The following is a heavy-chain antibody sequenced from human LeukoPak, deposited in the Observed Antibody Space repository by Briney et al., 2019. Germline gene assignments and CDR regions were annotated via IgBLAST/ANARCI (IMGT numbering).Heavy chain of an antibody. CDR3: ARDLLSVEDYYYMDV. V-gene: IGHV1-18*01. CDR2: ISAYNGNT. J-gene: IGHJ6*03. Sequence: ASVKVSCKASGYTFTSYGISWVRQAPGQGLEWMGWISAYNGNTNYAQKLQGRVTMTTDTSTSTAYMELRSLRSDDTAVYYCARDLLSVEDYYYMDVWGKGTTVTVSS. D-gene: IGHD1-26*01. CDR1: GYTFTSYG.